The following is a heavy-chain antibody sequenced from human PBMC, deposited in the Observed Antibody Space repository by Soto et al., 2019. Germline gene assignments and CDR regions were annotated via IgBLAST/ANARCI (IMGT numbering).Heavy chain of an antibody. CDR2: IYPGDSDT. CDR1: GYSFANYW. Sequence: PGESLKISCEASGYSFANYWIGWVRQMPGKGLEWMGIIYPGDSDTRYSPSFQGRVTIPADKSISTAYLQWSTLKASDTAMFYCARSNSGDYEYYFDYWGQGTLVTVSS. V-gene: IGHV5-51*01. D-gene: IGHD4-17*01. CDR3: ARSNSGDYEYYFDY. J-gene: IGHJ4*02.